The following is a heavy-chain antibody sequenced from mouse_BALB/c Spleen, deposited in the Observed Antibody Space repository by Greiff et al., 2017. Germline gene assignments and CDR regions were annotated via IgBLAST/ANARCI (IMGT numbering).Heavy chain of an antibody. CDR2: ISSGSSTI. D-gene: IGHD3-1*01. J-gene: IGHJ3*01. CDR3: ARSRLGLPY. Sequence: EVQRVESGGGLVQPGGSRKLSCAASGFTFSSFGMHWVRQAPEKGLEWVAYISSGSSTIYYADTVKGRFTISRDNPKNTLFLQMTSLRSEDTAMYYCARSRLGLPYWGQGTLVTVSA. CDR1: GFTFSSFG. V-gene: IGHV5-17*02.